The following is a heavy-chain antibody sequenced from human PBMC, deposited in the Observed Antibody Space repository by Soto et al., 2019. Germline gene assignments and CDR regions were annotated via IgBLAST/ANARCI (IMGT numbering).Heavy chain of an antibody. CDR2: IDPSDSYT. V-gene: IGHV5-10-1*01. Sequence: HGESLKISCKGSGYSFTSYWISWVRQMPGKGLEWMGRIDPSDSYTNYSPSFQGHVTISADKSISTAYLQWSSLKASDTAMYYCARPVRITIFGVVTPTYGMDVWGQGTTVTVSS. CDR1: GYSFTSYW. CDR3: ARPVRITIFGVVTPTYGMDV. D-gene: IGHD3-3*01. J-gene: IGHJ6*02.